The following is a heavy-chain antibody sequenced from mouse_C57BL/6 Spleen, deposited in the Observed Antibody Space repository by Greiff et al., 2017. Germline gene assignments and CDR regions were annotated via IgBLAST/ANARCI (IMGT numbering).Heavy chain of an antibody. V-gene: IGHV3-6*01. CDR3: AIWSSLYAMDY. Sequence: DVQLQESGPGLVKPSQSLSLTCSVTGYSITSGYYWNWIRQFPGNKLEWMGYISYDGSNNYNPSLKNRISITRDTSKNQIFLKLNSVTTEDTATYYCAIWSSLYAMDYWGQGTSVTVSS. D-gene: IGHD1-1*01. CDR1: GYSITSGYY. J-gene: IGHJ4*01. CDR2: ISYDGSN.